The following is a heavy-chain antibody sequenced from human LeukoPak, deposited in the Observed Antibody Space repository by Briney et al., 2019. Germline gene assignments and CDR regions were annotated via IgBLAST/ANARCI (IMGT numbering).Heavy chain of an antibody. J-gene: IGHJ4*02. CDR1: GFTFSDYY. CDR2: ISSSGSTI. D-gene: IGHD5-18*01. CDR3: ARSLLRYSYAHCGY. Sequence: GGYLRLSCAASGFTFSDYYMSWIRQAPGKGLEWVSYISSSGSTICYADSVKGRFTISRDNAKNSLYLQMNSLRAEDTAVYYCARSLLRYSYAHCGYWGQGTLVTVSS. V-gene: IGHV3-11*01.